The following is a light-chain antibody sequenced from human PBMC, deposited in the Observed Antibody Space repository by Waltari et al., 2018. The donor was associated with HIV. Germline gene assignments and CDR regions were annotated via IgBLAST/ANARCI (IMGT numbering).Light chain of an antibody. CDR3: AAWDDSLNAWV. Sequence: QSVLTQPPSASGTPGQRVSISCSGSSSTIGSNIVNWYQQLPGTAPKLLIDRNCPRPSGVPDRFSGSKSGTSASLAISGLQSEDEADYYCAAWDDSLNAWVFGGGTKLTVL. CDR1: SSTIGSNI. CDR2: RNC. V-gene: IGLV1-44*01. J-gene: IGLJ3*02.